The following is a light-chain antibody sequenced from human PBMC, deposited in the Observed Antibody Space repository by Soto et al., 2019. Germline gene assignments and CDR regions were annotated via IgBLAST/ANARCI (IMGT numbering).Light chain of an antibody. Sequence: QAVVTQEPSLTVSPGGTVTLTCGSSTGAVTSGHYLYWFQQKPGQAPRTLIYDTSNKHSWTPARFSGSLLGGKAALTLSGAQPEDEAEYYCLLSYSGASYVFGTGTKVTVL. CDR2: DTS. J-gene: IGLJ1*01. CDR3: LLSYSGASYV. V-gene: IGLV7-46*01. CDR1: TGAVTSGHY.